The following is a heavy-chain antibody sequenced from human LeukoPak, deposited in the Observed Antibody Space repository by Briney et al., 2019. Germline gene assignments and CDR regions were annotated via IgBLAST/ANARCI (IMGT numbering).Heavy chain of an antibody. CDR2: IKQDGSET. CDR3: ARVYSSSSGKNVFDI. V-gene: IGHV3-7*03. D-gene: IGHD6-6*01. CDR1: GFTFSNYW. J-gene: IGHJ3*02. Sequence: GGSLRLSCAASGFTFSNYWMSWVRQAPGKGLERVANIKQDGSETDYVDSVKGRFTISRDNAKNSLCLQANSLRAEDTAVYYCARVYSSSSGKNVFDIWGQGTMVIVSS.